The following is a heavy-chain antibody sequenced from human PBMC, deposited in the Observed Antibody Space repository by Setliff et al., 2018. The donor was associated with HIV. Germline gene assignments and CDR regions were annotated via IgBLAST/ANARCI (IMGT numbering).Heavy chain of an antibody. CDR1: GFIFSSYA. V-gene: IGHV3-23*01. CDR3: VKGFPRRYLDSSGYYYFDY. J-gene: IGHJ4*02. Sequence: PGESLTISCAASGFIFSSYAMNWVRQAPGKGLAWVSAISGSADSTYYAHSVRGRFTSSRDNSKNTLYLRMNSLRAEETAVYYCVKGFPRRYLDSSGYYYFDYWGLGTLVTVS. CDR2: ISGSADST. D-gene: IGHD3-22*01.